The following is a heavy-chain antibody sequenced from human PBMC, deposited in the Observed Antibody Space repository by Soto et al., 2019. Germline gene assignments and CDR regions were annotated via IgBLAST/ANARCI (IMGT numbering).Heavy chain of an antibody. V-gene: IGHV4-4*08. CDR1: GVSISSYY. CDR3: ARSKLNDCGGDCDLDY. D-gene: IGHD2-21*02. Sequence: QVQLQESGPGLVKPSETLSLTCTVSGVSISSYYWSWIRQPPGKGLEWIGYAYSSGTINYNPSLKSRVTISLDTSKKQFSLKLSSVTAADTAVYYCARSKLNDCGGDCDLDYWGQGTLVTVSS. CDR2: AYSSGTI. J-gene: IGHJ4*02.